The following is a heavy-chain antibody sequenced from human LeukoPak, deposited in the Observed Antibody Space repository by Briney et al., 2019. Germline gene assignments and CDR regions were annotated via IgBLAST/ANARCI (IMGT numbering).Heavy chain of an antibody. V-gene: IGHV1-69*01. D-gene: IGHD2-2*02. CDR3: ARSIGYCSSTSCYTLDY. J-gene: IGHJ4*02. Sequence: SVKVSCKASGGTFSSYAISWVRQAPGQGLEWMGGIIPIFGTANYAQRFQGRVTITADESTSTAYMELSSLRSEDTAVYYCARSIGYCSSTSCYTLDYWGQGALVTVSS. CDR2: IIPIFGTA. CDR1: GGTFSSYA.